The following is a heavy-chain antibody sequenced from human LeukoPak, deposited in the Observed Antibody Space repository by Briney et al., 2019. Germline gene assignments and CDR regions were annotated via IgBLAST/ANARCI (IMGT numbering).Heavy chain of an antibody. V-gene: IGHV4-59*08. Sequence: PSETLSLTCTVSGGSISPYDWGWLRQPPGKGLEWIAYIYHSGTTNFNPSLKSRVAISIDTSKNQFSLKLTSVTAADTAVYYCARLRGYSSATFDFWGQGTLVTVSS. CDR2: IYHSGTT. J-gene: IGHJ4*02. CDR1: GGSISPYD. CDR3: ARLRGYSSATFDF. D-gene: IGHD2-15*01.